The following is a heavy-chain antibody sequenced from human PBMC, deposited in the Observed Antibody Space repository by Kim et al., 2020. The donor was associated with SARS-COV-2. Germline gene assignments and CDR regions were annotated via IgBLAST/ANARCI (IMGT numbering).Heavy chain of an antibody. D-gene: IGHD2-15*01. J-gene: IGHJ6*02. CDR2: ISSSSSTI. CDR3: ARETIGYCSGGSCYYYYYGMDV. CDR1: GFTFSSYS. Sequence: GGSLRLSCAASGFTFSSYSMNWVRQAPGKGLEWVSYISSSSSTIYYADSVKGRFTISRDNAKNSLYLQMNSLRDEDTAVYYCARETIGYCSGGSCYYYYYGMDVWGQGTTVTVSS. V-gene: IGHV3-48*02.